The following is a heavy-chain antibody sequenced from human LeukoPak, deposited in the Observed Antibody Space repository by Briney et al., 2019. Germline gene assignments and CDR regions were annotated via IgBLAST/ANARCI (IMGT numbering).Heavy chain of an antibody. Sequence: PSETLSLTCAVYGGSFSGYYWSWIRRPPGKGLEWIGEINHSGSTNYNPSLKSRVTISVDTSKNQFSLKLSSVTAADTAVYYCASLEVRAHYYYYYCMDVWGKGTTVTVSS. J-gene: IGHJ6*03. D-gene: IGHD3-10*01. V-gene: IGHV4-34*01. CDR2: INHSGST. CDR1: GGSFSGYY. CDR3: ASLEVRAHYYYYYCMDV.